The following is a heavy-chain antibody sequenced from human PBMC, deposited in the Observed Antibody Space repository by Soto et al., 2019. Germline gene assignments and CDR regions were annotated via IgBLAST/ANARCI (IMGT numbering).Heavy chain of an antibody. J-gene: IGHJ6*02. CDR3: ARSEGSSTSLEIYYYYYYGMDV. V-gene: IGHV1-69*01. Sequence: QVQLVQSGAEVKKPGSSVKVSCKASGGTFGSYAISWVRQAPGQGLEWMGGIIPIPGTANYAQKFQGRVTIAADESTSSGYMVLSSLRSEDTAVYYCARSEGSSTSLEIYYYYYYGMDVWGQGTTVTVSS. CDR2: IIPIPGTA. D-gene: IGHD2-2*01. CDR1: GGTFGSYA.